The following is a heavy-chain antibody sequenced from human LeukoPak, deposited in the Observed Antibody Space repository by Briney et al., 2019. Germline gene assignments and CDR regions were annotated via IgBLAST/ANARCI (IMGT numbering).Heavy chain of an antibody. CDR2: IKQDGSEK. V-gene: IGHV3-7*01. J-gene: IGHJ6*02. CDR3: ARSNVGSSSNTHYYYYGMDV. CDR1: GFTFSSYW. D-gene: IGHD6-13*01. Sequence: GGSLRLSCAASGFTFSSYWMSWVRQAPGKRLEWVANIKQDGSEKYYVDSVKGRFTISRDNAKNSLYLQMNSLRAEDTAVYYCARSNVGSSSNTHYYYYGMDVWGQGTTVTVSS.